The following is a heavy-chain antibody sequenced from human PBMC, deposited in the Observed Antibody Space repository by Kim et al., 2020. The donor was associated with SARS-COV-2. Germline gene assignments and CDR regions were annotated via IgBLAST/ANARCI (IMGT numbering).Heavy chain of an antibody. Sequence: ASVKVSCKASGYTFTSYYMHWVRQAPGQGLEWMGIINPSGGSTSYAQKFQGRVTMTRDTSTSTVYMELSSLRSEDTAVYYCARSRVLAGIAVAGTERYYYYYYGMDVWGQGTTVTVSS. CDR1: GYTFTSYY. J-gene: IGHJ6*02. CDR2: INPSGGST. V-gene: IGHV1-46*01. CDR3: ARSRVLAGIAVAGTERYYYYYYGMDV. D-gene: IGHD6-19*01.